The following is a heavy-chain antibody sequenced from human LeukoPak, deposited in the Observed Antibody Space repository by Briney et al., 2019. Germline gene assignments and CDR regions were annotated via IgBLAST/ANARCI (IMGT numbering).Heavy chain of an antibody. CDR2: ISSSAKT. Sequence: SETLSLTCTVSGDSISSGFFYWNWIRQHPGKGLEWIGHISSSAKTNYNPSLKSRVTISLDTSKNQFSLKLRSVTAADTAVYYCARKEYFDSRGKGALVTVSS. J-gene: IGHJ4*02. V-gene: IGHV4-31*03. CDR1: GDSISSGFFY. CDR3: ARKEYFDS.